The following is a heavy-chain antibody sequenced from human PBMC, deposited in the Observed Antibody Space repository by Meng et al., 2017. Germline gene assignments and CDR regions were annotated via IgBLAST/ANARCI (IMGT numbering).Heavy chain of an antibody. V-gene: IGHV1-18*04. CDR1: GYTFTTYG. Sequence: QVQRVEAGGEGKKPETSVKASCKACGYTFTTYGSRGVRQAPEQRRGRMGWISGDNGNKKYAQKLQGRVTVTTDTSTFTVYMELRRLRSDDTDVYYCAREGGSYYPDYWGQGTLVTVSS. CDR2: ISGDNGNK. J-gene: IGHJ4*02. D-gene: IGHD1-26*01. CDR3: AREGGSYYPDY.